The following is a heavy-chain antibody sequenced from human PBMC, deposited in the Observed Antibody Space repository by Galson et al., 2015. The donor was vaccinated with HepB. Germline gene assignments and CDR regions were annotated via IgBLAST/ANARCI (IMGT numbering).Heavy chain of an antibody. V-gene: IGHV4-34*01. CDR3: ARVGYCSGGSCYSVQWFDY. Sequence: SETLSLTCAVYGGSFSGYYWSWIRQPPGKGLEWIGEINHSGSTNYNPSLKSRVTISVDTSKNQFSLKLSSVTAADTAVYYCARVGYCSGGSCYSVQWFDYWGQGTLVTVSS. CDR1: GGSFSGYY. D-gene: IGHD2-15*01. CDR2: INHSGST. J-gene: IGHJ4*02.